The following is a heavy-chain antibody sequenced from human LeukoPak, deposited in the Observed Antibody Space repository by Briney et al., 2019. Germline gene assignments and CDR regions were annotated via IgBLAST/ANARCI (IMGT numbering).Heavy chain of an antibody. J-gene: IGHJ4*02. CDR2: INPNSGGT. CDR1: GYTFTGYY. V-gene: IGHV1-2*02. Sequence: ASVKGSCKASGYTFTGYYMHWVRQAPGQGLEWMGWINPNSGGTNYAQKFQGRVTMTRDTSISTAYMELSSLTSEDTAVYYCARVSDDSGWNFDYWGQGTLVTVSS. CDR3: ARVSDDSGWNFDY. D-gene: IGHD6-19*01.